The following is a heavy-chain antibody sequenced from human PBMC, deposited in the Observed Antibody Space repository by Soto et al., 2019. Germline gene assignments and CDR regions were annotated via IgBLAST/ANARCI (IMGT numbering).Heavy chain of an antibody. J-gene: IGHJ3*02. D-gene: IGHD2-15*01. V-gene: IGHV3-7*01. Sequence: GGSLRLSCAASGFTFSSYWMSWVRQAPGKGLEWVANIKQDGSEKYYVDSVKGRFTISRDNAKNSLYLQMNSLRAEDTAVYYCARGDKGSFDAFDIWGQGTMVTVSS. CDR3: ARGDKGSFDAFDI. CDR1: GFTFSSYW. CDR2: IKQDGSEK.